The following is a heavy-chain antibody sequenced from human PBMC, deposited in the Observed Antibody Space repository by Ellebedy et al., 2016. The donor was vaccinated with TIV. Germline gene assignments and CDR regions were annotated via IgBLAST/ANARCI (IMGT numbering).Heavy chain of an antibody. CDR2: IYPGDSDT. Sequence: GESLKISCKGSGYSFTSYWIGWVRQMPGKGLEWMGIIYPGDSDTRCSPSFQGQVTISADKSISTAYLQWSSLKASDTAMYYCAREYYDFWSGYRGGLGFDPWGQGTLVTVSS. V-gene: IGHV5-51*01. CDR1: GYSFTSYW. D-gene: IGHD3-3*01. J-gene: IGHJ5*02. CDR3: AREYYDFWSGYRGGLGFDP.